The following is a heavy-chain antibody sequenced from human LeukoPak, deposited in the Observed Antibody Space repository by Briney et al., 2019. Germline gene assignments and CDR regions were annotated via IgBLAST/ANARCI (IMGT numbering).Heavy chain of an antibody. V-gene: IGHV1-46*01. Sequence: ASVKVSCKASGYTFTGYYMHWVRQAPGQGLEWMGIINPSGGSTSYAQKFQGRVTMTRDMSTSTVYMELSSLRSEDTAVYYCARLKPNYGLQGGAFDIWGQGTMVTVSS. J-gene: IGHJ3*02. CDR1: GYTFTGYY. D-gene: IGHD4/OR15-4a*01. CDR2: INPSGGST. CDR3: ARLKPNYGLQGGAFDI.